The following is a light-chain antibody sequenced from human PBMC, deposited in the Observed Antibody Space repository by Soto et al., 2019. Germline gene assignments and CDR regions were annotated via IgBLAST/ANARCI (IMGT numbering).Light chain of an antibody. CDR2: DAS. Sequence: MVLTQSPGTLSLSPGERATLSCSASQSVTTYLAWYQQKPGQAPRLLIYDASNRATGIPARFSGSGSGTDFTLTISSLQPEDFSVYFCQQRSNWPLITFGQGTRLEIK. CDR1: QSVTTY. V-gene: IGKV3-11*01. J-gene: IGKJ5*01. CDR3: QQRSNWPLIT.